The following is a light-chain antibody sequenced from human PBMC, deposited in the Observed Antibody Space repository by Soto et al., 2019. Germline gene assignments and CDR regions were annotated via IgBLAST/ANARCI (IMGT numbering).Light chain of an antibody. J-gene: IGKJ2*01. CDR3: QQDGSSPYT. CDR2: DAS. V-gene: IGKV3D-20*01. CDR1: QSVSSSY. Sequence: EIVLTQSPATLSLSPGERATLSCGASQSVSSSYLAWYQQKPGLAPRLLIYDASSRSTSIPDRFSGSGSGADSTLTISRLAPEDFAVYYCQQDGSSPYTFGQGTKLEIK.